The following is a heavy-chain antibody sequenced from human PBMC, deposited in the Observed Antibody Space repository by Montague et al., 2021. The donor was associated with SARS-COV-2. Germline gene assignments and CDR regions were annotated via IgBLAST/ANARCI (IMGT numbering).Heavy chain of an antibody. D-gene: IGHD2-21*02. CDR2: IYSTGCT. J-gene: IGHJ5*02. CDR1: AASNKRANHY. Sequence: SETLSLTCSVSAASNKRANHYRTWFPQPPGEGLASLGFIYSTGCTKHKPFLKSRVPISLDTSRNEFSLKLSSLTSADTTIYFCARVAATAMFDYFDPWGQGALVTVSS. V-gene: IGHV4-61*01. CDR3: ARVAATAMFDYFDP.